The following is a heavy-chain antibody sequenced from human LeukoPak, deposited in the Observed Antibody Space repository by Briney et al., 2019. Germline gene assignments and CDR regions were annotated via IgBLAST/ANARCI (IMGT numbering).Heavy chain of an antibody. Sequence: KPSETLSLTCTVSGGSISSYYWSWIRQPPGKGLEWIGYIYYSGSTNYNPSLKSRVTISVDTSKNQFSLKLSFVTAADTAVYYCARIVRYSSGWYFDYWGQGTLVTVSS. V-gene: IGHV4-59*08. J-gene: IGHJ4*02. CDR3: ARIVRYSSGWYFDY. CDR1: GGSISSYY. CDR2: IYYSGST. D-gene: IGHD6-19*01.